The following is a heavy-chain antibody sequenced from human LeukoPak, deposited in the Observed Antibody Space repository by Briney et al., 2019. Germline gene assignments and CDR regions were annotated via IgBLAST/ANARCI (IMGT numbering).Heavy chain of an antibody. CDR2: IRYDGSNK. CDR1: GFPLSSYA. D-gene: IGHD2-2*02. CDR3: AKDLGAYCSSTSCYTFDY. V-gene: IGHV3-30*02. J-gene: IGHJ4*02. Sequence: GGSLRLSCAASGFPLSSYAMSWVRQGPGKGLEWVAFIRYDGSNKYYADSVKGRFTISRDNSKNTLYLQMNGLRAEDTAVYYCAKDLGAYCSSTSCYTFDYWGQGTLVTVSS.